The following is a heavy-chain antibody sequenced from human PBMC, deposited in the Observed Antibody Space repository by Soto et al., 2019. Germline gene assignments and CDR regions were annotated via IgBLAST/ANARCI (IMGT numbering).Heavy chain of an antibody. Sequence: EVQLVESGGGLVQPGGSLRLSCTASGFIFSSHWMHWVRQAPGKGLVWVSRINGDGSSTNYADSVKGRFTISRDNAKNTVYLQMNSLRAEDTAIYYCVREIIAVNGKIRWFDPWGQGTLVTVSS. D-gene: IGHD6-19*01. J-gene: IGHJ5*02. CDR2: INGDGSST. V-gene: IGHV3-74*01. CDR1: GFIFSSHW. CDR3: VREIIAVNGKIRWFDP.